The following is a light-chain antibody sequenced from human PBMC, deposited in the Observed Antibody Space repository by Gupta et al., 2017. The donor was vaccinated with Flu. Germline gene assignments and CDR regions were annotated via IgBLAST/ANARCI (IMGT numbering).Light chain of an antibody. J-gene: IGKJ1*01. V-gene: IGKV3-20*01. CDR2: TAS. CDR1: QSVSASD. CDR3: QHYGSSPL. Sequence: DIVLTQSPGILSLSPGERATLSCRASQSVSASDLAWYQQKPGQAPKLLIYTASSRATGIPDRFSGSGSGTDFTLTINRLEPEDFAVYYCQHYGSSPLFGQGTRVEFK.